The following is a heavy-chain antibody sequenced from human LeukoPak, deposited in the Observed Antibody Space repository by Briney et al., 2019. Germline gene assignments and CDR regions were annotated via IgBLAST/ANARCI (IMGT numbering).Heavy chain of an antibody. V-gene: IGHV4-59*11. Sequence: SETLSFTCAVSDDSFSSQYWTWIRQPPGKGLEWIGYISYIGSTNYNPSLKSRVTITIDTSRNRFSLRLSSVTAADTAVYYCARDLVTVTKGFDIWGQGTMVSVSS. J-gene: IGHJ3*02. D-gene: IGHD4-17*01. CDR3: ARDLVTVTKGFDI. CDR1: DDSFSSQY. CDR2: ISYIGST.